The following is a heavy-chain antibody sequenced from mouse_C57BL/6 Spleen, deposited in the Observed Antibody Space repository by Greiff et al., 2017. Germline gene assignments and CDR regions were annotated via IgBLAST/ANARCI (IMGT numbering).Heavy chain of an antibody. V-gene: IGHV1-64*01. Sequence: QVQLQQPGAELVKPGASVKLSCKASGYTFTSYWMHWVKQMPGQGLEWIGMIHPNSGSTNYNEKFKSKATLTVDKSSSTAYMQLSSLTSEDSAVYYCARGGAAQAYFDYWGQGTTLTVSS. CDR3: ARGGAAQAYFDY. D-gene: IGHD3-2*02. J-gene: IGHJ2*01. CDR1: GYTFTSYW. CDR2: IHPNSGST.